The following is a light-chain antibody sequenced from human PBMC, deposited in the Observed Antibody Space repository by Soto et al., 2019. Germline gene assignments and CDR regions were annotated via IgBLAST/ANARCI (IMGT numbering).Light chain of an antibody. V-gene: IGLV1-44*01. CDR2: INT. J-gene: IGLJ3*02. CDR3: SAWDDSLHVWL. CDR1: DSNVGSTA. Sequence: QSVLTQPPSASGAPGQRVTISCSGSDSNVGSTAVNWYQQVPGTAPKLLIFINTQRPSGVSDRFSASKSGTSASLAISGLQAEDEADYYCSAWDDSLHVWLFGGGTKLTVL.